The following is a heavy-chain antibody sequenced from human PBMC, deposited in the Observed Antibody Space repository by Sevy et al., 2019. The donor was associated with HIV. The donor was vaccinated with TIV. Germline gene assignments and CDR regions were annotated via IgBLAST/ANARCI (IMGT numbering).Heavy chain of an antibody. CDR3: ARDLPPSATTVAHFDC. V-gene: IGHV3-48*03. CDR2: ISNSGTSM. J-gene: IGHJ4*02. D-gene: IGHD4-17*01. CDR1: GFTFSSYE. Sequence: GSLRLSCVASGFTFSSYEMNWVRQAPGKGLEWVSYISNSGTSMYYSDSVKGQFTISRDNARNSLYLQMNSLRAEDTAVYYCARDLPPSATTVAHFDCWGQGTLVTVSS.